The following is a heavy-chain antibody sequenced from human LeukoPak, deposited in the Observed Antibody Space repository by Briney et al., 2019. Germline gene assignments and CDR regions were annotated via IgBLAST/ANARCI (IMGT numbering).Heavy chain of an antibody. CDR3: ARVDTGYSSSWRGY. CDR1: GFTFSSYS. CDR2: ISSSSSYI. J-gene: IGHJ4*02. V-gene: IGHV3-21*01. D-gene: IGHD6-13*01. Sequence: PGGSLRLSCAASGFTFSSYSMNWVRQAPEKGLEWVSSISSSSSYIYYADSVKGRFTISRDNAKNSLYLQMNSLRAEDTAVYYCARVDTGYSSSWRGYWGQGTLVTVSS.